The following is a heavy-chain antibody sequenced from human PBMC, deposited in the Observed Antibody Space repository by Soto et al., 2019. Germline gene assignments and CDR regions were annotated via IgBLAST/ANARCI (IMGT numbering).Heavy chain of an antibody. CDR2: IIPIFGTT. J-gene: IGHJ4*02. V-gene: IGHV1-69*12. Sequence: QVQLVQSGAEVKKPGSSVKVSCRTSGDTFRNYAISWVRQAPGQGLEWMGGIIPIFGTTSYAQKFQGRVTITADESTTTVYLALSSLRSEDTAIYYCAREIGYDGDSGYWGQGTLVSVSS. D-gene: IGHD5-12*01. CDR3: AREIGYDGDSGY. CDR1: GDTFRNYA.